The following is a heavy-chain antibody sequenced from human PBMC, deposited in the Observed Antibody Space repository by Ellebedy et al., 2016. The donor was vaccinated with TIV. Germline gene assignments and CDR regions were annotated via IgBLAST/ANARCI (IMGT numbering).Heavy chain of an antibody. Sequence: GESLKISCAASGFTFSSYSMHWVRQAPGKGLEWVAVIWYDGSNKYYADSVKGRFTISRDNAKNSLYLQMNSLRAEDTAVYYCARVGDDHGSYYYGMDVWGQGTTVTVSS. D-gene: IGHD1-1*01. CDR1: GFTFSSYS. J-gene: IGHJ6*02. V-gene: IGHV3-33*08. CDR3: ARVGDDHGSYYYGMDV. CDR2: IWYDGSNK.